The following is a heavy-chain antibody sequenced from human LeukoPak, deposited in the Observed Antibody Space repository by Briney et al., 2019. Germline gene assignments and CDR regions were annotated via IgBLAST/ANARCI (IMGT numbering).Heavy chain of an antibody. Sequence: SETLSLTCTVSGGSISTYYWNWIRQPPGKGLEWIGYIYHSGSTNYNPSLQSRVTISVDTSKNQFSLNLNSVTAADTAVYYCARGGAARLHFQNWGQGTLVTASS. J-gene: IGHJ1*01. V-gene: IGHV4-59*01. CDR3: ARGGAARLHFQN. CDR1: GGSISTYY. D-gene: IGHD6-6*01. CDR2: IYHSGST.